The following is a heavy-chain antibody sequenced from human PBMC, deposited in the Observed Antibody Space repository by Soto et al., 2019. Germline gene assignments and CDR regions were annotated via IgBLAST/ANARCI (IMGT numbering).Heavy chain of an antibody. CDR2: IYSGGGT. Sequence: EVQLVESGGGLIQPGGSLRLSCAASGFTVSGNYMNWVRQAPGKGLEWVSVIYSGGGTDYADSVKGRFSISRDDSKKTLFLQMNSLRAEDTAVYYCARDGGIPFDIWGQGTMVTVSS. V-gene: IGHV3-53*01. CDR1: GFTVSGNY. D-gene: IGHD2-15*01. J-gene: IGHJ3*02. CDR3: ARDGGIPFDI.